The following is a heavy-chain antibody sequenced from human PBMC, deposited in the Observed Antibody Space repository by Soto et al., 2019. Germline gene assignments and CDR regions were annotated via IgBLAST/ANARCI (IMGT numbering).Heavy chain of an antibody. D-gene: IGHD1-26*01. V-gene: IGHV4-30-2*01. CDR3: AKDLAEGPYSGSSDC. J-gene: IGHJ4*02. CDR2: IYPSGMP. Sequence: KPSETLSLTCTVSGGSISNAAYSWSWIRQPPGKGLEWIGYIYPSGMPFYNPSLRSRVTISIDRSNDQFSLNLKSVTAEDTAVYYCAKDLAEGPYSGSSDCWGQGTLVTVSS. CDR1: GGSISNAAYS.